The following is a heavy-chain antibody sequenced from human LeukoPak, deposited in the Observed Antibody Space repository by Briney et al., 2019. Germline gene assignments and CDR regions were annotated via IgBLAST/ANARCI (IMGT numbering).Heavy chain of an antibody. CDR3: AREMATIGDYYYYYYMDV. D-gene: IGHD5-24*01. V-gene: IGHV1-46*01. CDR2: INPSGGST. Sequence: ASVKVSCKASGYTFTSYYMHWVRQAPGQGLEWMGIINPSGGSTSYAQKFQGRVTMTRDMSTSTVYMELSSLRSVDTAVYYCAREMATIGDYYYYYYMDVWGKGTTVTVSS. J-gene: IGHJ6*03. CDR1: GYTFTSYY.